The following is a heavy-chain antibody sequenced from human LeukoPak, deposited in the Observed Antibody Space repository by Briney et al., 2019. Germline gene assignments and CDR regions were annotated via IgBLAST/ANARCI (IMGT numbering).Heavy chain of an antibody. Sequence: GGSLRLSCAASGFTLSDYYMSWIRQAPVKGLEWISYISDSGSTIYYANSVKGRFTISRDNAKNSLYLQMSSLRAEDTAVYYCASSQLSRDGYNPIDYWGQGTLVTVSS. V-gene: IGHV3-11*01. J-gene: IGHJ4*02. CDR3: ASSQLSRDGYNPIDY. CDR1: GFTLSDYY. D-gene: IGHD5-24*01. CDR2: ISDSGSTI.